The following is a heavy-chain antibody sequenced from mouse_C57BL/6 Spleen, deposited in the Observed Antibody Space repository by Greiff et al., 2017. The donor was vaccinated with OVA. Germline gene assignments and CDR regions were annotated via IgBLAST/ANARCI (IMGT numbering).Heavy chain of an antibody. V-gene: IGHV3-6*01. CDR2: ISYDGSN. D-gene: IGHD2-3*01. CDR1: GYSITSGYY. J-gene: IGHJ4*01. Sequence: ESGPGLVKPSQSLSLTCSVTGYSITSGYYWNWIRQFPGNKLEWMGYISYDGSNNYNPSLKNRISITRDTSKNQFFLKLNSVTTEDTATYYCASIYDGYYYAMDYWGQGTSVTVSS. CDR3: ASIYDGYYYAMDY.